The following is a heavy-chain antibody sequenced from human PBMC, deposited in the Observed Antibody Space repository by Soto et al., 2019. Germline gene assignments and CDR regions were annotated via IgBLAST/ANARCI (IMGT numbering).Heavy chain of an antibody. D-gene: IGHD6-25*01. CDR3: AREKRANGYFDY. Sequence: EVQLVESGGGLVQTGGSLRLSCAASGFTFSSYWMSWVRQAPGKGLEWVANIKQDGSEKYYVESVNGPFTICRDNAKNSLYLQVNTLRVADTAVYYCAREKRANGYFDYWGQGTLVTVSS. J-gene: IGHJ4*02. CDR1: GFTFSSYW. V-gene: IGHV3-7*01. CDR2: IKQDGSEK.